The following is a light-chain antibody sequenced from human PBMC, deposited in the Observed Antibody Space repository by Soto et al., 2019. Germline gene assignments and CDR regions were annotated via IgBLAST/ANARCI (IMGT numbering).Light chain of an antibody. CDR3: QQYNNRSPWT. V-gene: IGKV3-15*01. CDR2: GAS. J-gene: IGKJ1*01. CDR1: QSVSRY. Sequence: EIVMSQSPATLSVSPGEGATLSCRASQSVSRYLAWYQQKPGQAPRLLIYGASTRATGIPARFSGSGSGTEFTLTISSRQSEDFAVYYCQQYNNRSPWTYGQGTKVDIK.